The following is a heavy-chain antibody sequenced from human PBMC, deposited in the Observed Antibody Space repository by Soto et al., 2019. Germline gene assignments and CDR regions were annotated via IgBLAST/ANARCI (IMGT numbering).Heavy chain of an antibody. CDR1: GFNFRDYA. CDR2: ISYDGTNE. J-gene: IGHJ4*02. CDR3: TRENLINSYFDY. Sequence: PGGSLRLSFAASGFNFRDYAMPWVRQAPGKGLEWVALISYDGTNEYYADSVKGRFTISRDNSKHTLYLRMNSLRAEDTAVYYCTRENLINSYFDYGAQGTPVTVSS. V-gene: IGHV3-30-3*01. D-gene: IGHD3-10*01.